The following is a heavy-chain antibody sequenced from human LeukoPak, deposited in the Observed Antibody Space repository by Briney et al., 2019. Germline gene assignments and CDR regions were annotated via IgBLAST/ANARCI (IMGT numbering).Heavy chain of an antibody. D-gene: IGHD3-22*01. J-gene: IGHJ3*02. CDR3: ARGIAREWLLLRRGYAFDI. Sequence: SGTLSLTCSVSGDSISSGSFYWSWIRQRAGKGLEWIGRIYTSGSTNYNPSLKSRVTISVDTSKNQFSLKLGSVTAADTAVYYCARGIAREWLLLRRGYAFDIWGQGTMVTVSS. CDR1: GDSISSGSFY. CDR2: IYTSGST. V-gene: IGHV4-61*02.